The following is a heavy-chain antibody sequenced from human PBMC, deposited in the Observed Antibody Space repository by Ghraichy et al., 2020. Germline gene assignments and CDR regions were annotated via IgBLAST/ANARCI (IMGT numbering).Heavy chain of an antibody. D-gene: IGHD4-23*01. CDR1: GFTFSSYS. Sequence: GGSLRLSCVGSGFTFSSYSMNWVRQSPGKGLEWVSYITSSGRTITYADSVKGRFTISRDNAQNSLYLQMNSLRDEDTAVYFCARGSRGVRFFYYDGMDVWGQGTTVTVSS. V-gene: IGHV3-48*02. J-gene: IGHJ6*02. CDR2: ITSSGRTI. CDR3: ARGSRGVRFFYYDGMDV.